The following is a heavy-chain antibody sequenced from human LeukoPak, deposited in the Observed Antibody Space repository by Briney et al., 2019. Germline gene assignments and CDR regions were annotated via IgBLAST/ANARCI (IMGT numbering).Heavy chain of an antibody. CDR1: GGSISSGGYY. D-gene: IGHD3-22*01. J-gene: IGHJ6*03. CDR3: AREVRKVVNPYYYYYMDV. CDR2: IYYSGST. Sequence: SETLSLTCTVSGGSISSGGYYWSWIRQHPGKGLEWIGYIYYSGSTYYNPSLKSRVTISVDTSKNQFSLKLSSVTAADTAVYYCAREVRKVVNPYYYYYMDVWGKGTTVTVSS. V-gene: IGHV4-31*03.